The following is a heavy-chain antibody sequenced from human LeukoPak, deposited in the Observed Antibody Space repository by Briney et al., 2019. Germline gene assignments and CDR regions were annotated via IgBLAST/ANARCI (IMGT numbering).Heavy chain of an antibody. Sequence: SETLSLTCTVSGGSISSYYWSWVRQPPGKGLEWIGYIYYSGSTNYNPSLKSRVTMSVDTSKNQFSLMLSSVTAAETDVYYCARGGGEEFGEYAVFDYWGQGTLVTVSS. CDR2: IYYSGST. CDR3: ARGGGEEFGEYAVFDY. V-gene: IGHV4-59*12. CDR1: GGSISSYY. J-gene: IGHJ4*02. D-gene: IGHD3-10*01.